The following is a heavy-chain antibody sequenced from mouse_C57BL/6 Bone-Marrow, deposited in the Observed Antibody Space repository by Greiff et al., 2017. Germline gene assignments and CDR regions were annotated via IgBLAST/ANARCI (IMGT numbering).Heavy chain of an antibody. Sequence: EVQRVESGGGLVKPGGSLKLSCAASGFTFSDYGMHWVRQAPEKGLEWVAYISSGSSTIYYADTVKGRFTISRDNAKNTLFLQMTSVRSEDTAMYYCARGAGQAWFAYWGQGTLVTVSA. J-gene: IGHJ3*01. CDR3: ARGAGQAWFAY. CDR1: GFTFSDYG. V-gene: IGHV5-17*01. CDR2: ISSGSSTI. D-gene: IGHD6-1*01.